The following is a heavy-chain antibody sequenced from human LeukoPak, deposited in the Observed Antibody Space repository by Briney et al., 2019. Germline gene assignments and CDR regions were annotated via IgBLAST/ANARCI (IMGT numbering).Heavy chain of an antibody. CDR1: GGSFSAYY. CDR3: ARVEVGHMDV. J-gene: IGHJ6*03. D-gene: IGHD1-1*01. CDR2: INHSGST. V-gene: IGHV4-34*01. Sequence: SETLSLTCAVYGGSFSAYYWSWIRQPPGRGLEWIGEINHSGSTNYNPSLKSRVTISVDTSKNQFSLKLSSVTAADTAVYYCARVEVGHMDVWGKGTTVTVSS.